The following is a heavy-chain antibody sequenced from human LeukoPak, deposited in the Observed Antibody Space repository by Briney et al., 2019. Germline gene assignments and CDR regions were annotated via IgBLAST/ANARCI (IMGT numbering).Heavy chain of an antibody. V-gene: IGHV3-23*01. CDR2: ISGSGGST. J-gene: IGHJ4*02. Sequence: GGSLRLSCAASGFTFSSYAMSWVRQAPGKGLEWVSAISGSGGSTYYADSVKGRFTISRDNSKNTLYLQMNSLRAEDTAVYYCAKDGYDSSGYYYSYFDYWGLGTLVTVSS. CDR1: GFTFSSYA. CDR3: AKDGYDSSGYYYSYFDY. D-gene: IGHD3-22*01.